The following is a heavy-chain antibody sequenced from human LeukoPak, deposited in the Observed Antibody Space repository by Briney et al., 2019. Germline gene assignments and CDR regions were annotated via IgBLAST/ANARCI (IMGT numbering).Heavy chain of an antibody. CDR1: GFPFSSYW. CDR2: INTDGSST. J-gene: IGHJ5*02. CDR3: ARDSSGSFDP. V-gene: IGHV3-74*01. Sequence: GGSLRLSCAASGFPFSSYWVHWVRQATGKGLVWVSRINTDGSSTSYADSVKGRFTISRDNAKNTLYLQMKSLRAEDTAVYYCARDSSGSFDPWGQGTLVTVSS. D-gene: IGHD6-19*01.